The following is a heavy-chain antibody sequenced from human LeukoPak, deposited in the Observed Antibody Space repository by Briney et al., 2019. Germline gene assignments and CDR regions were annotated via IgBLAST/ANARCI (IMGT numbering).Heavy chain of an antibody. CDR2: TYYRSKWYN. J-gene: IGHJ4*02. Sequence: SQTLSLTCAISGDSVSSNSAAWNWIRQSPSRGLEWLGRTYYRSKWYNDYAVSVKSRITINPGTSKNQFSLQLNSVTPEDTAVYYCARGLRDSYGSALFDYWGQGTLVTVSS. CDR3: ARGLRDSYGSALFDY. V-gene: IGHV6-1*01. D-gene: IGHD5-18*01. CDR1: GDSVSSNSAA.